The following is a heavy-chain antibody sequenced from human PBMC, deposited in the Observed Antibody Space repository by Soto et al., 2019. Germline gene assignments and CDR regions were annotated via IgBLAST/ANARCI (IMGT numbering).Heavy chain of an antibody. CDR1: GFSLTNYG. D-gene: IGHD3-3*02. V-gene: IGHV3-33*01. Sequence: QVQVVESGGGVVQPGRSLRLSCVASGFSLTNYGMHWVRQAPGKGLEWVANIWYDGSNEKYADSVKGRFTISRDNSENTLYLKMNSLRAEDTAVYYCSGGIRSDRLAFDIWGQGTMVTVSP. CDR2: IWYDGSNE. J-gene: IGHJ3*02. CDR3: SGGIRSDRLAFDI.